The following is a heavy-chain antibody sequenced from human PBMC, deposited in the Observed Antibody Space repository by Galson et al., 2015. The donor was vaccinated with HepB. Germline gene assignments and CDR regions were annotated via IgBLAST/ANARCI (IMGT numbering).Heavy chain of an antibody. CDR1: GFTFSSYA. D-gene: IGHD4-17*01. Sequence: SLRLSCAASGFTFSSYAMHWVRQAPGKGLEWVAVISYDGSNKYYADSVKGRFTISRDNSKNTLYLQMNSLRAEDTAVYYCARESGYGDYGFDIWGQGTMVTVSS. J-gene: IGHJ3*02. V-gene: IGHV3-30*04. CDR3: ARESGYGDYGFDI. CDR2: ISYDGSNK.